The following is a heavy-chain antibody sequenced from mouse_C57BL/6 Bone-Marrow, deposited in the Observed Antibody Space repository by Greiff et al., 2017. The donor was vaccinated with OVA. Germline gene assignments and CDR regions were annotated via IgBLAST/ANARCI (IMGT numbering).Heavy chain of an antibody. V-gene: IGHV10-3*01. D-gene: IGHD2-3*01. Sequence: EVHLVESGGGLVQPKGSLKLSCAASGFTFNTYAMHWVRQAPGKGLEWVARIRSKSSNYATYYADSVKDRFTISRDDSQSMLYLQMNNLKTEDTAMYYCVRERGIYDGYYELDYWGQGTTLTVSS. CDR1: GFTFNTYA. CDR3: VRERGIYDGYYELDY. J-gene: IGHJ2*01. CDR2: IRSKSSNYAT.